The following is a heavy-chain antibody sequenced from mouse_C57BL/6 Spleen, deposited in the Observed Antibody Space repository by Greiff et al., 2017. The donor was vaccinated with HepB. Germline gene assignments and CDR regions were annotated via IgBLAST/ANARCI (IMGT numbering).Heavy chain of an antibody. CDR1: GYTFTDYE. D-gene: IGHD2-5*01. CDR2: IDPETGGT. J-gene: IGHJ4*01. V-gene: IGHV1-15*01. Sequence: QVQLQQSGAELVRPGASVTLSCKASGYTFTDYEMHWVKQTPVHGLEWIGAIDPETGGTAYNQKFKGKAILTADKSSSTAYMELRSLTSEDSAVYYCTRESNYLYAMDYWGQGTSVTVSS. CDR3: TRESNYLYAMDY.